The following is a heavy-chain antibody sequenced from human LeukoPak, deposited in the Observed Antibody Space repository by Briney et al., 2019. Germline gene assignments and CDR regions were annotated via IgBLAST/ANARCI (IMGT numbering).Heavy chain of an antibody. CDR2: ISGSGGST. CDR1: GFTFSSYA. Sequence: GGSLRLSCAASGFTFSSYAMSWVRQARGKGLDWVSGISGSGGSTSYADSVKGRFTISRDNSKNTVYLQMNSLRGEDAAVYYCAKDLRFFWSRSDYWGQGTLVTVSS. D-gene: IGHD3-3*01. V-gene: IGHV3-23*01. J-gene: IGHJ4*02. CDR3: AKDLRFFWSRSDY.